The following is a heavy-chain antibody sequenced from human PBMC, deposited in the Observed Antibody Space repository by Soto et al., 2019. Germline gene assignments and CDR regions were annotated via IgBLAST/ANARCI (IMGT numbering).Heavy chain of an antibody. CDR3: ASALNYYDSSGYS. V-gene: IGHV5-10-1*01. CDR2: IDPSDSYT. CDR1: GYSFTSYW. Sequence: PGESLKISCKGSGYSFTSYWISWVRQMPGKGLEWMGRIDPSDSYTNYSPSFQGHVTISADKSISTAYLQWSSLKASDTAMYYCASALNYYDSSGYSWGQGTLVTVSS. D-gene: IGHD3-22*01. J-gene: IGHJ4*02.